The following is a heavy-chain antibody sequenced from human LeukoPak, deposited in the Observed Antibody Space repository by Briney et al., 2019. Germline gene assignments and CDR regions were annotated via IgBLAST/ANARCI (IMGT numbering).Heavy chain of an antibody. D-gene: IGHD6-19*01. Sequence: PSEPLSLTCTVSGGSISSYYWSWIRQPPGKGLEWIGYIYYSGSTNYNPSLKSRVTISVDTSKNQFSLKLSSVTAADTAVYYCARHSLYSSGFDYWGQGTLVTVSS. CDR3: ARHSLYSSGFDY. CDR2: IYYSGST. J-gene: IGHJ4*02. V-gene: IGHV4-59*08. CDR1: GGSISSYY.